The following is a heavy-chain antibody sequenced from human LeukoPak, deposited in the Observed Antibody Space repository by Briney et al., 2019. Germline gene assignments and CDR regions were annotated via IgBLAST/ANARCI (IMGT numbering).Heavy chain of an antibody. CDR3: ARGYTGYYYYYGMDV. J-gene: IGHJ6*02. V-gene: IGHV4-34*01. CDR1: GGSFSGYY. D-gene: IGHD1-1*01. CDR2: INHSGST. Sequence: SETLSLTCAVYGGSFSGYYWRWIRQSPGKGLEWIGEINHSGSTNYNPSLKSRVTISVDTSKNQFSLKLSPVTAADTAVYYCARGYTGYYYYYGMDVWGQGTTVAVSS.